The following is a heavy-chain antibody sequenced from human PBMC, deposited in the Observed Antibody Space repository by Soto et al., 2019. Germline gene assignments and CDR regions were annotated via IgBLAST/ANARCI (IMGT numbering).Heavy chain of an antibody. D-gene: IGHD3-10*01. CDR2: IIPILGIA. J-gene: IGHJ4*02. Sequence: QVQLVQSGAEVKKPGSSVKVSCKASGGTFSSYTISWVRQAPGQGLEWMGRIIPILGIANYAQKFQGRVTITADKSTSTAYMELSSLRSEDTAVYYCARAGHMVRGVNDYWGQGTLLTVSS. V-gene: IGHV1-69*02. CDR3: ARAGHMVRGVNDY. CDR1: GGTFSSYT.